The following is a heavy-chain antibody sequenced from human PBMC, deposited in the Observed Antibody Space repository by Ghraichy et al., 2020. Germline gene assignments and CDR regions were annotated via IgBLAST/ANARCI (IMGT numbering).Heavy chain of an antibody. Sequence: SGPTLVKPTQTLTLTCTFSGFSLTTTGMCVNWIRQPPGKALEWLARIHWDDDKFYTTSLKTRLTISKDTSKNQVVLTMTNMDPVDSATYYCARDIRYSGSMGSYYHGMDVWGQGTTVTVSS. CDR2: IHWDDDK. D-gene: IGHD1-26*01. J-gene: IGHJ6*02. CDR3: ARDIRYSGSMGSYYHGMDV. CDR1: GFSLTTTGMC. V-gene: IGHV2-70*17.